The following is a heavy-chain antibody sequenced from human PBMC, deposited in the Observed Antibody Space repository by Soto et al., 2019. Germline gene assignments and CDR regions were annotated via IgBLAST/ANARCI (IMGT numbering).Heavy chain of an antibody. CDR2: VYHSGAT. V-gene: IGHV4-38-2*02. J-gene: IGHJ5*02. Sequence: PSDTLSLTCCFSVYSMTSFFYCSCIRHSPGKGLEWIGSVYHSGATYYNPSLQSRVTISEDTSKNQFFLNLNSVSAADAGTYYCARERSLVRQKGWLEPWGQGIQVNVSS. D-gene: IGHD6-13*01. CDR1: VYSMTSFFY. CDR3: ARERSLVRQKGWLEP.